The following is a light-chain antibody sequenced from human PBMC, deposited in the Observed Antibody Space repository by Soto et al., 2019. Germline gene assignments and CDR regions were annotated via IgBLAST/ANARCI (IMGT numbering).Light chain of an antibody. J-gene: IGLJ2*01. Sequence: QSVLTQPPSVSGAPGQRVTISCTGSSSNIGAGYDVHWYQQFPGTAPKLLIYGNNNRPSGVPDRFSGSKSGTSASLAITGFQAEDEADYYCQSYDTSLSGSVFGGGTKLTVL. CDR2: GNN. CDR1: SSNIGAGYD. V-gene: IGLV1-40*01. CDR3: QSYDTSLSGSV.